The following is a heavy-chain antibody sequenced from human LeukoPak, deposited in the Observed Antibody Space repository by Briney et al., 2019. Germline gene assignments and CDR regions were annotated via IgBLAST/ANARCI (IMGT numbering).Heavy chain of an antibody. V-gene: IGHV3-66*01. J-gene: IGHJ4*02. CDR2: IYSGGST. D-gene: IGHD5-12*01. CDR3: ARAKRDGYNLYYFDY. Sequence: PSETLSLTCAVYGGSFSGYYWSWVRQAPGKGLEWVSVIYSGGSTYYADSVKGRFTISRDNSKNTLYLQMNSLRAEDTAVYYCARAKRDGYNLYYFDYWGQGTLVTVSS. CDR1: GGSFSGYY.